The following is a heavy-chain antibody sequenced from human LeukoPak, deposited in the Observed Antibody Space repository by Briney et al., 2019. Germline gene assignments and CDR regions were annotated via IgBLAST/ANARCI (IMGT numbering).Heavy chain of an antibody. V-gene: IGHV3-30*04. D-gene: IGHD2-2*03. CDR2: ISYDGSNK. J-gene: IGHJ6*03. CDR1: GFTFSSYA. CDR3: ARDGFSSSPSGYYYYMDV. Sequence: GGSLRLSCAASGFTFSSYAMHWVRQAPGKGLEWVAVISYDGSNKYYADSVKGRFTISRDNYKNTLYLQMNSLRAEDTAVYYCARDGFSSSPSGYYYYMDVWGKGTTVTVSS.